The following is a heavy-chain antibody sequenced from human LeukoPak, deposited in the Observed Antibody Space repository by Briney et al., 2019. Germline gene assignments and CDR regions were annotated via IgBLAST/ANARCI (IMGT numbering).Heavy chain of an antibody. Sequence: GGSLRLSCAAYGFILSSYWMTWVRQAPGKGLEWVSYISSSSSTIYYADSVKGRFTISRDNAKNSLYLQMNSLRAEDTAVYYCARGGMISLPNWFDPWGQGTLVTVSS. J-gene: IGHJ5*02. V-gene: IGHV3-48*01. D-gene: IGHD3-16*01. CDR3: ARGGMISLPNWFDP. CDR1: GFILSSYW. CDR2: ISSSSSTI.